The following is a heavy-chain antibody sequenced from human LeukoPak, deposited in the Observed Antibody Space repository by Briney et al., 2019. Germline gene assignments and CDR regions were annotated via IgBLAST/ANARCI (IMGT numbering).Heavy chain of an antibody. CDR3: ARTGYSSTWFPWGFDP. Sequence: SQTLSLTCAISGDSVSSNSAAWNWIRQSPSRGLEWLGRTYYRSKWYNDYAVSVKSRITINPDTPKNQFSLQLNSVTPEDTAVYYCARTGYSSTWFPWGFDPWGQGTLVTVSS. J-gene: IGHJ5*02. V-gene: IGHV6-1*01. CDR2: TYYRSKWYN. D-gene: IGHD6-13*01. CDR1: GDSVSSNSAA.